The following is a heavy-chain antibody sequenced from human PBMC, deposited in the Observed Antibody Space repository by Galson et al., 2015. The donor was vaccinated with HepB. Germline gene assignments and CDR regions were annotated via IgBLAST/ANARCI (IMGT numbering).Heavy chain of an antibody. V-gene: IGHV3-66*02. J-gene: IGHJ4*02. CDR2: IYSGGST. CDR1: GFTVSSNY. D-gene: IGHD5-12*01. Sequence: SLRLSCAASGFTVSSNYMSWVRQAPGKGLEWVSVIYSGGSTYYADSVKGRFTISRDNSKNTLYLQMNSLRAEDTAVYYCARVSATTTLRMYYFDYWGQGTLVTVSS. CDR3: ARVSATTTLRMYYFDY.